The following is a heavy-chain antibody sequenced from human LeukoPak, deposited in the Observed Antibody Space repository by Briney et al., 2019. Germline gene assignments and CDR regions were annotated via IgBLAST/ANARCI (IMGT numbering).Heavy chain of an antibody. J-gene: IGHJ5*02. CDR2: ISGFNAYT. Sequence: ASVKVSCKASGYSFTMYGISWVRQAPGQGLEWMGWISGFNAYTNYAQKLQGRVTMNTDTSTSTAYMEVRGLRSDDTAVYYCARDHWSHYYGSGGENYFDPWGQGTLVTVSS. V-gene: IGHV1-18*01. CDR3: ARDHWSHYYGSGGENYFDP. CDR1: GYSFTMYG. D-gene: IGHD3-10*01.